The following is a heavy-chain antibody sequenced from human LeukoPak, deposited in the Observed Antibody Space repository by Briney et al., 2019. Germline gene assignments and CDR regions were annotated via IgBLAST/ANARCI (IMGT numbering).Heavy chain of an antibody. CDR2: INHSGST. CDR1: GGSFSGYY. D-gene: IGHD2-2*01. J-gene: IGHJ4*02. Sequence: SETLSLTCAVYGGSFSGYYWSWIRQPPGKGLEWIGEINHSGSTNYNPSLKSRVTISVDTSKNQFSLKLSSVTAADTAVYYCARRRYCSSTSCYRGRWFDYWGQGTLVTVSS. CDR3: ARRRYCSSTSCYRGRWFDY. V-gene: IGHV4-34*01.